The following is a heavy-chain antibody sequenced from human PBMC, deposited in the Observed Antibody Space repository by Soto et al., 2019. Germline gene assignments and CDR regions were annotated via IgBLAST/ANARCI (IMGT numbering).Heavy chain of an antibody. J-gene: IGHJ5*02. CDR2: ISGSSSII. Sequence: PGGSLRLSCAASGFTFSSYSMNWVRQAPGKGLEWISYISGSSSIIYYADSVKGRFTISRDNAKNSLSLQMNSLRAEDTAVYYCARGLRPLAGATRLVYNYFDPWGQGTLVTVSS. V-gene: IGHV3-48*01. CDR1: GFTFSSYS. D-gene: IGHD1-26*01. CDR3: ARGLRPLAGATRLVYNYFDP.